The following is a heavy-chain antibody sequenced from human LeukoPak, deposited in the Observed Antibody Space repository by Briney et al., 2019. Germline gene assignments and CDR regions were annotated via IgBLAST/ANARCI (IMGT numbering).Heavy chain of an antibody. V-gene: IGHV4-31*03. CDR3: ARIRLHRFDP. CDR2: IYYSGST. Sequence: SETLSLTCTVSGGSISSGGYYWSWIRQHPGRGLEWIGYIYYSGSTYYNPSLKSRVTISVDTSKNQFSLKLSSVTAADTAVYYCARIRLHRFDPWGQGTLVTVSS. CDR1: GGSISSGGYY. J-gene: IGHJ5*02. D-gene: IGHD2-15*01.